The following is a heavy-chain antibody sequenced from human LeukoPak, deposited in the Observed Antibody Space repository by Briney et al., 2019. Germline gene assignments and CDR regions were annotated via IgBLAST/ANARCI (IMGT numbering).Heavy chain of an antibody. J-gene: IGHJ4*02. CDR3: ASGLQYSYGCDY. V-gene: IGHV1-69*13. CDR2: IIPIFGTA. Sequence: SVKVSCKASGGTFSSYAISWVRQAPGQGLEWMGGIIPIFGTANYAQKFQGRVTITADESTSTAYMEMSSLRSEDTAVYYCASGLQYSYGCDYWGQGTLVTVSS. D-gene: IGHD5-18*01. CDR1: GGTFSSYA.